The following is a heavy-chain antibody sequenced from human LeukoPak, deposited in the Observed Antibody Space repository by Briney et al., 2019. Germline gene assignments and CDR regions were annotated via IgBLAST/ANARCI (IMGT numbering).Heavy chain of an antibody. D-gene: IGHD6-13*01. CDR2: IWSDGSSK. V-gene: IGHV3-33*01. CDR3: ARGQPPSYYDMDV. CDR1: GFTFSSYG. J-gene: IGHJ6*02. Sequence: PGRSLRLSCAASGFTFSSYGMHWVRQAPGKGLEWVAVIWSDGSSKHYADSVKGRFTISRDNSKNTLYLHMNSLRAEDTAVYYCARGQPPSYYDMDVWGQGTTVTVSS.